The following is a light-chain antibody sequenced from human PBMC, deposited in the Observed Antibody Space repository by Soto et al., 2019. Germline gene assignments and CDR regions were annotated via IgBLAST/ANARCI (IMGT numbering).Light chain of an antibody. J-gene: IGLJ2*01. CDR2: EVS. Sequence: QSVLTQPASVSGSPGQSITISCTGASSDVGAYNYVSWYQQHPGKAPRLMIYEVSNRPSGVSNRFSGSKSGNTASLTISGLQAEDEADYYCGSFTTTSPLVIFGGGTKVTVL. CDR1: SSDVGAYNY. CDR3: GSFTTTSPLVI. V-gene: IGLV2-14*01.